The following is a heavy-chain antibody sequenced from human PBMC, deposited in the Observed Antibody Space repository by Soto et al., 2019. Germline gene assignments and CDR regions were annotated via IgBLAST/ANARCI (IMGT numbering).Heavy chain of an antibody. D-gene: IGHD3-3*01. CDR3: ARGGGVGVAGSAAFDM. J-gene: IGHJ3*02. CDR2: INPATGAA. CDR1: GYPVTAYY. Sequence: QLHLVQSGAVVKKPGASVTVSCSASGYPVTAYYMHWVRQAPGGGLEWMGGINPATGAAKYTQTFQGRVTMAKDTSTSTVFMELSGLTSEDTAVFYWARGGGVGVAGSAAFDMWGQGTLVTVSS. V-gene: IGHV1-2*02.